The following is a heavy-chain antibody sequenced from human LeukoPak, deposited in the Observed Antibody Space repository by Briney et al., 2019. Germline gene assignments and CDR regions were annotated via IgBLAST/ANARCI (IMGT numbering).Heavy chain of an antibody. V-gene: IGHV3-7*04. J-gene: IGHJ4*02. Sequence: PGGSLRLSCAASGFTFSSYWMSWVRQAPGKGLEWVANIKQDGSEKYYVDSVKGRFTISRDNAKNSLYLQMNSLRAEDTAVYYCARAYYSGSYYPAGGFDYWGQGTLVTVSS. D-gene: IGHD1-26*01. CDR1: GFTFSSYW. CDR3: ARAYYSGSYYPAGGFDY. CDR2: IKQDGSEK.